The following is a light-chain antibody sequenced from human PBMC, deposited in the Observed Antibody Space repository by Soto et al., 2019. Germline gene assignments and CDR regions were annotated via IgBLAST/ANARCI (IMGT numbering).Light chain of an antibody. V-gene: IGKV1-33*01. CDR3: QQYDNLFT. J-gene: IGKJ2*01. CDR1: QDISTS. CDR2: DAS. Sequence: DLQMTQSPSSLSASVGDRVTIPCQASQDISTSLNWYQQKPGKAPKLLISDASNLKTGVPSRFSGSGSGTHFALTISSLQPEDVATYYCQQYDNLFTFGQGTKLEIK.